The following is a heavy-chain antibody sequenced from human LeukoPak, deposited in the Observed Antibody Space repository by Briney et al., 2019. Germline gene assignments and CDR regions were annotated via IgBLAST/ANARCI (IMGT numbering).Heavy chain of an antibody. J-gene: IGHJ4*02. CDR2: INSDGSST. CDR3: ARDRSTGEEDY. V-gene: IGHV3-74*01. CDR1: GFTFSSYW. D-gene: IGHD7-27*01. Sequence: GGSLRLSCAASGFTFSSYWMSWVRQAPGKGQVWVSRINSDGSSTSYADSVKGRFTISRDNAKNTLYLQMNSLRAEDTAVYYCARDRSTGEEDYWGQGTLVTVSS.